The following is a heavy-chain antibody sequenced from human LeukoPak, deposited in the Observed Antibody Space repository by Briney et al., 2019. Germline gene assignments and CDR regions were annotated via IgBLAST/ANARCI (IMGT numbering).Heavy chain of an antibody. D-gene: IGHD1-1*01. V-gene: IGHV1-24*01. J-gene: IGHJ3*02. CDR2: FDPEDGET. CDR1: GYTLTELS. CDR3: ATVAVYKAGTTGAFDI. Sequence: ASVKVSCKVSGYTLTELSMHWVRQAPGKGLEWMGGFDPEDGETIYAQKFQGRVTMTEDTSTDTAYMELSSLRSDDTAVYYCATVAVYKAGTTGAFDIWGQGTMVTVSS.